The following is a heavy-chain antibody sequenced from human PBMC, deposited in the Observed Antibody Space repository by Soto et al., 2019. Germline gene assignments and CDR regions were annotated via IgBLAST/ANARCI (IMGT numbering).Heavy chain of an antibody. D-gene: IGHD3-3*01. CDR2: INPNSGGT. Sequence: ASVKVSCKASGYTFTGYYMHWVRQAPGQGLEWMGWINPNSGGTNYAQKFQGWVTMTRDTSISTAYMELSRLRSDDTAVYYRARVPITIFGVVPPTDYGMDVWGQGTTVTVSS. CDR1: GYTFTGYY. CDR3: ARVPITIFGVVPPTDYGMDV. J-gene: IGHJ6*02. V-gene: IGHV1-2*04.